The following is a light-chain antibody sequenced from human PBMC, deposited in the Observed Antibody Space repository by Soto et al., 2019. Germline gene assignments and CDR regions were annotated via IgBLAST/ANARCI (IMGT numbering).Light chain of an antibody. CDR2: AAS. CDR3: QQSYGTPLT. Sequence: DIEMTQSPSSLSASVGDRVTITCRASQSISNYLNWYQHKPGKVPKLLIYAASSLQSGVPTRFSGSGSGTDFTLTISSLQPVDFATYYCQQSYGTPLTFGGGTKVEIK. CDR1: QSISNY. J-gene: IGKJ4*01. V-gene: IGKV1-39*01.